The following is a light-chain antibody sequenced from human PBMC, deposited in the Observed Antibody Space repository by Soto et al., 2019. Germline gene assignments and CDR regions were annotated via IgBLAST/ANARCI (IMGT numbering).Light chain of an antibody. Sequence: DLQLTQSPSFLSASVGDRVTITCRASQGISSYLAWYQQNPGKAPKLLIYTASTLQSGVPSRFSGSGSGTEFTLTISSLQPEDFATYYCQQLNSYPLTFGGGTKVEIK. J-gene: IGKJ4*01. V-gene: IGKV1-9*01. CDR1: QGISSY. CDR3: QQLNSYPLT. CDR2: TAS.